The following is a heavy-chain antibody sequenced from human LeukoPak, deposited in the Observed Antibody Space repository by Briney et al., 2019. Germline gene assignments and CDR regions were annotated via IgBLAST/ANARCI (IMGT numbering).Heavy chain of an antibody. D-gene: IGHD3-22*01. Sequence: GRSLRLSCAASGFTFSSYGMHWVRQAPGKGLEWVALIWSDGTNKYYADSVKGRFTISRDNSKNTLYLQMNSLGAEDTAVYYCAKADSSGYSSDAFDIWGQGTMVTVSS. CDR1: GFTFSSYG. CDR2: IWSDGTNK. J-gene: IGHJ3*02. CDR3: AKADSSGYSSDAFDI. V-gene: IGHV3-33*06.